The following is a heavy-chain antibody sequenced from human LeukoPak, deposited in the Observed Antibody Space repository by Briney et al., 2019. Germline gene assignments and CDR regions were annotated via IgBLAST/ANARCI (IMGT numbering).Heavy chain of an antibody. CDR2: FDPEDGET. D-gene: IGHD3-9*01. Sequence: ASVKVSCKVSGYTLTELSMHWVRQAPGKGLEWMGGFDPEDGETIYAQKFQGRVTMTEDTSTDTAYMELSSLRSEDTAVYYCATRYYDILTGYLPFDPWGQGTLVTVSS. V-gene: IGHV1-24*01. CDR3: ATRYYDILTGYLPFDP. CDR1: GYTLTELS. J-gene: IGHJ5*02.